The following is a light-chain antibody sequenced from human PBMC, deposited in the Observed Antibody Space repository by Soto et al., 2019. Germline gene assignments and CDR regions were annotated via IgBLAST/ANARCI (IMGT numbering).Light chain of an antibody. J-gene: IGKJ1*01. CDR3: QQYNNWPPWT. Sequence: EIVMTQSPATLSVSPGERATLSCRASQSVSSNFSWYHQKPGQAPRLLIYGASTSATGIPARFSGSGSGTEFTLTISSLQSEDFAVYYCQQYNNWPPWTFGQGTKVEIK. V-gene: IGKV3-15*01. CDR1: QSVSSN. CDR2: GAS.